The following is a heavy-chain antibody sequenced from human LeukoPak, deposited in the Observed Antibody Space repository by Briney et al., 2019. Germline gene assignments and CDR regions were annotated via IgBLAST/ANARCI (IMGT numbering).Heavy chain of an antibody. CDR1: GFTFSRYA. J-gene: IGHJ6*02. CDR2: ITSNGGST. Sequence: GGSLRLSCSASGFTFSRYAMHWVRQAPGKGLEYVSAITSNGGSTYYADSVKGRFTISRDNAKNSLYLQMNSLRADDTAVYYCARDLAADKRAMDVWGQGTTVTVSS. V-gene: IGHV3-64*04. D-gene: IGHD6-13*01. CDR3: ARDLAADKRAMDV.